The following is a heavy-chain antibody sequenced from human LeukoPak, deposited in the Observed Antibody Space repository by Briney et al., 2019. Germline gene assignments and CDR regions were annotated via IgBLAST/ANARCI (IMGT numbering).Heavy chain of an antibody. V-gene: IGHV4-4*07. CDR3: ARGQYHLLYWYFDL. CDR1: GGSFSSYY. CDR2: IYSSGST. Sequence: SETLSLTWTDSGGSFSSYYWSWIRQPAGKGLEWIGRIYSSGSTNYNPSLKSRVTMSVDTSKNQFSLKLSSVTAADTAVYYCARGQYHLLYWYFDLWGRGTLVTVSS. D-gene: IGHD2-2*01. J-gene: IGHJ2*01.